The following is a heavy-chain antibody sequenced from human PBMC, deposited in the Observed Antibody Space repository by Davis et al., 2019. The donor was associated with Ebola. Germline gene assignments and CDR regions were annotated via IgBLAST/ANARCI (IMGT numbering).Heavy chain of an antibody. Sequence: PGGSLRLSCAASGFTFSDYAMSWVRQAPGKGLEWVSSISGNGRDLYYADSVKGRFTISRDSVKNTVYLQMNNLRDEDTAMYYCATVFEYWGQGILVTVSS. CDR1: GFTFSDYA. J-gene: IGHJ4*02. D-gene: IGHD1-14*01. CDR2: ISGNGRDL. CDR3: ATVFEY. V-gene: IGHV3-11*04.